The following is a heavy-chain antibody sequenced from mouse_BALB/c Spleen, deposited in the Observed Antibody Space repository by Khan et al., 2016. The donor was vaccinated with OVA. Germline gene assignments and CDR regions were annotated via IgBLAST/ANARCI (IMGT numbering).Heavy chain of an antibody. J-gene: IGHJ3*01. Sequence: QLKQSGPGLVAPSQTLSITCTVSGFSLSNYGVHWVRQPPGKGLEWLGVIWAGGSTNHNSALMSRLSISKDDSKSQVFLKMNNLQTDDTAMYYCARAFYIGAWFAYWGQGTLVTVSA. CDR1: GFSLSNYG. CDR3: ARAFYIGAWFAY. CDR2: IWAGGST. D-gene: IGHD1-1*01. V-gene: IGHV2-9*02.